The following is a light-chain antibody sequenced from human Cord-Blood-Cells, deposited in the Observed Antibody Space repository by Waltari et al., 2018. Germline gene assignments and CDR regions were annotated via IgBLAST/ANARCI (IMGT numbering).Light chain of an antibody. J-gene: IGLJ1*01. CDR2: EVS. V-gene: IGLV2-14*01. CDR1: SSDVGGYNY. Sequence: QSALTQPASVSGSPGQSITISCTGTSSDVGGYNYVSWYQQHPGKAPKLVIYEVSNRPSGCSNRFSGSKSGNTASLTISGLQAEDEADYYCSSYTSSSTYVFGTGTKVTVL. CDR3: SSYTSSSTYV.